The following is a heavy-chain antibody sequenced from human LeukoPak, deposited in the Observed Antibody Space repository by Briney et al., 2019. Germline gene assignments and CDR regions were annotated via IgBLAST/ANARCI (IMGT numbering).Heavy chain of an antibody. CDR3: ARDAILVNPRYYYFYYLEV. D-gene: IGHD2/OR15-2a*01. Sequence: PAETLSLTCTVSGGSISTYYWSWIRQPAGKGLEWIGRIYCSGSTNYNPSLKSRVTISVDKSKNQFSLKLDSVTAADTAVYFCARDAILVNPRYYYFYYLEVWGKGAKVPVSS. V-gene: IGHV4-4*07. CDR2: IYCSGST. J-gene: IGHJ6*03. CDR1: GGSISTYY.